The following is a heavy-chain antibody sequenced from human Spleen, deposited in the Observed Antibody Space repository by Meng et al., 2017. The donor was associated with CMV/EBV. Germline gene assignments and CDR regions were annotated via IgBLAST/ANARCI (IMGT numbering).Heavy chain of an antibody. J-gene: IGHJ3*02. CDR2: INPNPNSGAT. V-gene: IGHV1-2*02. CDR1: GYTFIGYY. CDR3: ARHRGWDRYGGNFYSSDI. Sequence: ASVKVSCKASGYTFIGYYIHWVRQAPGQGLEWMGWINPNPNSGATAYAQKFQGRVTLTRDTSISTVYMELSRLRSDDTAVYYCARHRGWDRYGGNFYSSDIWGQGTMVTVSS. D-gene: IGHD2-21*01.